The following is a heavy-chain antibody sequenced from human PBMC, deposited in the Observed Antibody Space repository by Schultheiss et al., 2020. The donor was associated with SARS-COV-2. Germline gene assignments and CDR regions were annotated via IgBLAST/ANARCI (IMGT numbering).Heavy chain of an antibody. CDR1: GFSFSSYG. V-gene: IGHV3-33*01. J-gene: IGHJ4*02. CDR2: IYYDGRKK. CDR3: ARETYYYDTSGYYPYYFDY. Sequence: GGSLRLSCAASGFSFSSYGMHWVRQAPGKGLEWVALIYYDGRKKYYADSVKGRFTISRDNSKNTLYLQMNSLRAEDTAVYYCARETYYYDTSGYYPYYFDYWGQGTLVTVFS. D-gene: IGHD3-22*01.